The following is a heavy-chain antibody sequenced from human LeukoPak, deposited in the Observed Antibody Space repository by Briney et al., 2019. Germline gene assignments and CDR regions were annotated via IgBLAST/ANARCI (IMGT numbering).Heavy chain of an antibody. Sequence: SGGSLRLSCAVSGSTFSNSEMNWVRQAPGKGLEWVSYISGSGSTIYYADSVRGRFTISRDNAKNSLYLQMNSLRAEDTAVYYCAKRLRITIFGDNDPWGQGTLVTVSS. J-gene: IGHJ5*02. D-gene: IGHD3-3*01. CDR2: ISGSGSTI. V-gene: IGHV3-48*03. CDR3: AKRLRITIFGDNDP. CDR1: GSTFSNSE.